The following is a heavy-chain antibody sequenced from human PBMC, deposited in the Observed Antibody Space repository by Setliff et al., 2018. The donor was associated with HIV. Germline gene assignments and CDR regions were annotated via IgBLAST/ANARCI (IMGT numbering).Heavy chain of an antibody. CDR1: GDSIRSQF. Sequence: SETLSLTCNLSGDSIRSQFWTWIRQTPGKGLEWIASIETTGTVNYIPSLKSRVSISLDPSRSQFSLTLRSVTAADTAVYYCARVPSAGVRGRPDLYHWFDPWGQGTLVTVSS. CDR2: IETTGTV. D-gene: IGHD3-3*01. V-gene: IGHV4-4*08. J-gene: IGHJ5*02. CDR3: ARVPSAGVRGRPDLYHWFDP.